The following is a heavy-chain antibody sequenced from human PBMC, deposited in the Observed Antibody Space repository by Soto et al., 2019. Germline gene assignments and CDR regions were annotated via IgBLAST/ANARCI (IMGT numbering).Heavy chain of an antibody. D-gene: IGHD4-17*01. V-gene: IGHV1-18*01. CDR1: GYTFTSYG. J-gene: IGHJ6*02. CDR3: ARAGDYYYYYYGMDV. CDR2: ISAYNGNT. Sequence: GASVKVSCKASGYTFTSYGISWVRQAPGQGLEWMGWISAYNGNTNYAQKLQGRVTMTTDTSTSTAYMELRSLRSDDTAVYYCARAGDYYYYYYGMDVWGQGTTVTVSS.